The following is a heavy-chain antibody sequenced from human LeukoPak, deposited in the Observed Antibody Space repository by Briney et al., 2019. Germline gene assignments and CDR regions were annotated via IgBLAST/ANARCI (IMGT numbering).Heavy chain of an antibody. CDR2: ISSSSYI. J-gene: IGHJ4*02. D-gene: IGHD1-26*01. CDR3: AREGVGATLGY. CDR1: GFTFSSYS. Sequence: GGSLRLSRAASGFTFSSYSMNWVRQAPGKGLEWVSSISSSSYIYYADSVKGRFTISRDNAKNSLYLQMNSLRAEDTAVYYCAREGVGATLGYWGQGTLVTVSS. V-gene: IGHV3-21*01.